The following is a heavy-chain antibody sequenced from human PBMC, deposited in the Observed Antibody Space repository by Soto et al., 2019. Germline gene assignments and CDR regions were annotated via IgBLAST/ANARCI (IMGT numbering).Heavy chain of an antibody. V-gene: IGHV4-59*01. J-gene: IGHJ4*02. CDR3: ARVRSDYYGSGSYSYFDY. Sequence: SETLSLTCTVSGGSISSYYWSWIRQPPGKGLEWIGYIYYSGSTNYNPSLKSRVTISVDTSKNQFSLKLSSVTAADTAVYYCARVRSDYYGSGSYSYFDYWGQGTLVTVSS. D-gene: IGHD3-10*01. CDR1: GGSISSYY. CDR2: IYYSGST.